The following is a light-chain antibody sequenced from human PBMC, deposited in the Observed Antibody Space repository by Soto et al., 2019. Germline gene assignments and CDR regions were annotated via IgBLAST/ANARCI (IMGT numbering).Light chain of an antibody. CDR3: QQSYSTPCT. J-gene: IGKJ2*02. CDR2: AAS. CDR1: KSIISY. Sequence: DIQMTPSPYSLSASVGDRVTITCRASKSIISYLNWYQQKPGKAPKLLIYAASSLQSGVPSRFSGSVSGTDFTLTISSLQPEDFATYYCQQSYSTPCTFGQWTKLEIK. V-gene: IGKV1-39*01.